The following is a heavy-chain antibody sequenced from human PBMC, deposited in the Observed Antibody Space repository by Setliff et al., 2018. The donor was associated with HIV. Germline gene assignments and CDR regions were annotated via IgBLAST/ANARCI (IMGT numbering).Heavy chain of an antibody. CDR2: ISGSGGST. CDR1: GFTFNTYA. Sequence: GGSLRLSCAASGFTFNTYAMSWVRQAPGKGLEWVSVISGSGGSTFYADSVKGRFTISRDNSKNTLYLQMNRLRVEDTAVYYCARVRLYNTALDYWGQGTLVTVSS. V-gene: IGHV3-23*01. CDR3: ARVRLYNTALDY. J-gene: IGHJ4*02. D-gene: IGHD3-3*01.